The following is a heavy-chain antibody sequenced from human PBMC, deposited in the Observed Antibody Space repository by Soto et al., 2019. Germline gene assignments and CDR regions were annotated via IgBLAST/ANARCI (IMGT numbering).Heavy chain of an antibody. D-gene: IGHD2-15*01. J-gene: IGHJ5*02. V-gene: IGHV4-39*01. CDR1: GGSISNSSYY. CDR3: ARHVVVVVAADNRRPNWFDP. Sequence: SETLSLTCTVSGGSISNSSYYWGWIRQPPGKGLEWIGSIYYSGSTYYNPSLKSRVTISVDTSKNQFSLKLSSVTAADTAVYYCARHVVVVVAADNRRPNWFDPWGQGTLVTVSS. CDR2: IYYSGST.